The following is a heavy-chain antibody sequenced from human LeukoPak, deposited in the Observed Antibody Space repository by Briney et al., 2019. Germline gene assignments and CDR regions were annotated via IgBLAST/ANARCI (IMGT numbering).Heavy chain of an antibody. Sequence: GGSLRLSCAASGFTFSTYAMTWVRQAPGKGLEWVSVISASGTAHYADSMKGRFTISRDNSKNTVYLQLSSLRPEDTAVYYCAKARVTTGYYMQVDYWGQGTLVTVSS. D-gene: IGHD3-9*01. V-gene: IGHV3-23*01. CDR3: AKARVTTGYYMQVDY. J-gene: IGHJ4*02. CDR2: ISASGTA. CDR1: GFTFSTYA.